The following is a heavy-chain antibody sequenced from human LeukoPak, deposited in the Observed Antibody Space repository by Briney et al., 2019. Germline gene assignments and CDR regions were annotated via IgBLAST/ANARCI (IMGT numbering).Heavy chain of an antibody. V-gene: IGHV4-61*05. D-gene: IGHD6-13*01. J-gene: IGHJ4*02. CDR3: ARVEYSSSWSFDY. CDR2: IYYSGST. CDR1: GGSISSSSYY. Sequence: SETLSLTCTVSGGSISSSSYYWGWIRQPPGKGLEWIGYIYYSGSTNYNPSLKSRVTISVDTSKNQFSLKLSSVTAADTAVYYCARVEYSSSWSFDYWGQGTLVTVSS.